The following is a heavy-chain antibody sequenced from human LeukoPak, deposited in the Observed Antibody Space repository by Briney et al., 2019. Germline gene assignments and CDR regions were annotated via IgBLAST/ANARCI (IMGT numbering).Heavy chain of an antibody. J-gene: IGHJ5*02. Sequence: PGGFLRLPCAASGFNFNDAWMSWVRQSPGKGLEWVGRIKSKIVGGTVDYAAPVKGRFIISRDDSEDTLYLQMDSLKTEDTAVYYCATERDYGGKSLVGSWGQGALVTVSS. D-gene: IGHD4-23*01. CDR3: ATERDYGGKSLVGS. V-gene: IGHV3-15*01. CDR1: GFNFNDAW. CDR2: IKSKIVGGTV.